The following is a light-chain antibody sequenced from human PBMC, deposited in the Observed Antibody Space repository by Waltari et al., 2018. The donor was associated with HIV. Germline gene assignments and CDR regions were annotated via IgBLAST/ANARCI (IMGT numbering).Light chain of an antibody. J-gene: IGLJ2*01. CDR3: QSYDSRLSGSV. CDR1: GSNIGPTYD. V-gene: IGLV1-40*01. CDR2: CNS. Sequence: SVLPQPPPVSGAPGQRVTIHCSESGSNIGPTYDVHWYQHLPGTAPKLLIYCNSNRPSGVPDRFSGSKSGTSASLAITGLQPEDEGDYYCQSYDSRLSGSVFGGGTKLTVL.